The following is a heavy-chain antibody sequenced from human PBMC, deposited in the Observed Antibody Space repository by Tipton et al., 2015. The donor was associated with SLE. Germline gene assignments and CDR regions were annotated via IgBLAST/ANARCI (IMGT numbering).Heavy chain of an antibody. CDR3: AGVEDKWLQYYFDS. CDR2: IYVNEIT. D-gene: IGHD5-24*01. Sequence: TLSLTCTVSGVSINGGGYYWSWIRQHPGKGLEWIGPIYVNEITKYNPSLNNRVPISVDTSKNQFSLNLNSVTAADSAMYFCAGVEDKWLQYYFDSWGQGTLVTASS. V-gene: IGHV4-31*03. J-gene: IGHJ4*02. CDR1: GVSINGGGYY.